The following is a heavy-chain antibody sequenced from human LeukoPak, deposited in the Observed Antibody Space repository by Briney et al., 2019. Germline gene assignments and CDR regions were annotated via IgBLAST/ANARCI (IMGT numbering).Heavy chain of an antibody. J-gene: IGHJ4*02. CDR2: ISVSAGST. V-gene: IGHV3-23*01. D-gene: IGHD6-13*01. CDR3: ATGSVRYSASWYSQEGDY. Sequence: GGSLRLSCAASGFTFSSYAMSWVRQAPGKGLEWVSAISVSAGSTYYADSVQGRFTIFRDNSKNTLYLQMNSLRAEDTAVYYCATGSVRYSASWYSQEGDYWGQGTLVTVSS. CDR1: GFTFSSYA.